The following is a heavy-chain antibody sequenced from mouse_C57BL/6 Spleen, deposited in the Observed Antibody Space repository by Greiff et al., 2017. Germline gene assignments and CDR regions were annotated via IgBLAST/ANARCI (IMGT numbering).Heavy chain of an antibody. CDR2: IDPSDSYT. CDR1: GYTFTSYW. J-gene: IGHJ1*03. CDR3: ARRVSSGWYFDV. Sequence: QVQLQQPGAELVKPGASVKLSCKASGYTFTSYWMQWVKQRPGQGLEWIGEIDPSDSYTNYNQKFKGKATLTVDTSSSTAYMQLSSLTSEDSAVYYCARRVSSGWYFDVWGTGTTVTVSS. D-gene: IGHD3-2*02. V-gene: IGHV1-50*01.